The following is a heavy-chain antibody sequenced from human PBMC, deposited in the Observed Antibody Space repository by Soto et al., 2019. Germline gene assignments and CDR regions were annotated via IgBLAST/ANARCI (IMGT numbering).Heavy chain of an antibody. CDR3: ARDRYSSGFGMDV. CDR2: IYYSGST. CDR1: VGSISSYY. V-gene: IGHV4-59*01. D-gene: IGHD6-19*01. J-gene: IGHJ6*02. Sequence: SETLSLTCTVSVGSISSYYWSWIRQPPGKGLEWIGYIYYSGSTNYNPSLKSRVTISVDTSKNQFSLKLSSVTAADTAVYYCARDRYSSGFGMDVWGQGTTVTVS.